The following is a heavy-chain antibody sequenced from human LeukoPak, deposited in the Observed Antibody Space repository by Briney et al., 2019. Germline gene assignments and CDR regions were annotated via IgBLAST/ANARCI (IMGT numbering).Heavy chain of an antibody. Sequence: GGSLRLSCAASGFTFSSYAMNWVRQAPGKGLERVSYISSSGSSISDADSVKGRFTISRDNAKNSLYLQMTRLRAEDTAIYYCARKIVAAGRHYFGYWGQGTLVTVSS. CDR1: GFTFSSYA. CDR3: ARKIVAAGRHYFGY. CDR2: ISSSGSSI. V-gene: IGHV3-48*03. D-gene: IGHD6-13*01. J-gene: IGHJ4*02.